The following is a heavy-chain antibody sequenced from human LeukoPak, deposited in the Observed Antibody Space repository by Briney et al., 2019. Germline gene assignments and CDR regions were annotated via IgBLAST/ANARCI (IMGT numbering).Heavy chain of an antibody. CDR3: ARERPDSRNLDS. Sequence: GGSLRLPCAAFGFIVRSNHINWVRQAPGKGLEWVSITYSGDTTYYADSVKGRFIISRDDSKNTLSLQMNDLRVEDTAVYYCARERPDSRNLDSWGRGALVTVSS. J-gene: IGHJ4*02. D-gene: IGHD1-14*01. V-gene: IGHV3-66*01. CDR2: TYSGDTT. CDR1: GFIVRSNH.